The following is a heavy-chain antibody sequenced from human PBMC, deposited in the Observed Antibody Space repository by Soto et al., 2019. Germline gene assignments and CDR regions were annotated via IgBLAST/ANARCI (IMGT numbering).Heavy chain of an antibody. Sequence: EVQLWESGGGLVQPGGSLRLSCAASGFTFSRYAMNWVRQAPGKGLEWVSVIYSGGSTYYADSVKGRFTISRDNSKNTLYLQMNSLRAEDTAVYYCARYGGAYGSGIYPFDPWGQGTLVTVSS. J-gene: IGHJ5*02. CDR2: IYSGGST. CDR1: GFTFSRYA. V-gene: IGHV3-66*01. D-gene: IGHD3-10*01. CDR3: ARYGGAYGSGIYPFDP.